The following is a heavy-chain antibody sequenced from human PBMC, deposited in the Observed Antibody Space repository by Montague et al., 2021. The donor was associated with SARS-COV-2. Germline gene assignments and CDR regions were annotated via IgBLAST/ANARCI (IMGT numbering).Heavy chain of an antibody. Sequence: SETLSLTCSFSGGSIRSYYWSWIRLPPGKALEWLGYIYYTGEPNHNPSLKSRVTISVDTSRSQISLRLTSVTVADTAVCFCARFWGGYVDNWGQGTLVTVSS. D-gene: IGHD3-3*01. V-gene: IGHV4-59*01. CDR2: IYYTGEP. J-gene: IGHJ4*02. CDR1: GGSIRSYY. CDR3: ARFWGGYVDN.